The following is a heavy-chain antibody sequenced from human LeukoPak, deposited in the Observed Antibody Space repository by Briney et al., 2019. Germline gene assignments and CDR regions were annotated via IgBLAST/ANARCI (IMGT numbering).Heavy chain of an antibody. V-gene: IGHV3-23*01. CDR3: AKSGGLSGSGRLAMDV. CDR2: IRGRGGST. J-gene: IGHJ6*02. CDR1: GFTFSTYA. Sequence: GGSLRLSCAASGFTFSTYAMSWVRLAPGRGLEGVSGIRGRGGSTYYADPVKGRFTSSRDNSNNTLYVQMNSLRVEDTAVYYCAKSGGLSGSGRLAMDVWGQGTTVTVSS. D-gene: IGHD3-10*01.